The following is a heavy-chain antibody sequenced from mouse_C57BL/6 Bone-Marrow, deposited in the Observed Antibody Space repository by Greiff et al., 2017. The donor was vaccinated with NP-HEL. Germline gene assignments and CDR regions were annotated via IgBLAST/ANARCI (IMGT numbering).Heavy chain of an antibody. D-gene: IGHD1-1*01. CDR3: ACDAYYYGSPWDY. Sequence: VQLQQSGAELARPGASVKLSCKASGYTFTSYGISWVKQRTGQGLEWVGEIYPRSGNTYYNEKFKGKATLTADKSSSTAYMELRSLTSEHSAVYVCACDAYYYGSPWDYGGQGTTPTVTS. V-gene: IGHV1-81*01. CDR1: GYTFTSYG. J-gene: IGHJ2*01. CDR2: IYPRSGNT.